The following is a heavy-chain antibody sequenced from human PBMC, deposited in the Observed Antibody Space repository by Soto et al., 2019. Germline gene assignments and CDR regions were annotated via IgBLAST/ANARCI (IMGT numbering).Heavy chain of an antibody. CDR2: INPSGGST. J-gene: IGHJ3*02. D-gene: IGHD2-21*02. CDR3: ASNTVVTPGSWVAFDI. V-gene: IGHV1-46*01. CDR1: GHTFTSYY. Sequence: ASVKVSCKASGHTFTSYYMHWVRQAPGQGLEWMGIINPSGGSTSYAQKFQGRVTMTRDTSTSTVYMELSSLRSEDTAVYYCASNTVVTPGSWVAFDIWGQGTMVTVSS.